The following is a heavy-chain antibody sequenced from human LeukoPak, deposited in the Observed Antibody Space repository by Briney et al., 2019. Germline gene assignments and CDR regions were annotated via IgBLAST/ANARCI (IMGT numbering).Heavy chain of an antibody. D-gene: IGHD3-22*01. V-gene: IGHV4-34*01. J-gene: IGHJ4*02. CDR3: ARGCGYYYDSSGYYCNFDY. Sequence: SETLSLTCTVSGGSISSYYWSWIRQPPGKGLEWIGEINHSGSTNYNPSLKSRVTISVDTSKNQFSLKLSSVTAADTAVYYCARGCGYYYDSSGYYCNFDYWGQGTLVTVSS. CDR2: INHSGST. CDR1: GGSISSYY.